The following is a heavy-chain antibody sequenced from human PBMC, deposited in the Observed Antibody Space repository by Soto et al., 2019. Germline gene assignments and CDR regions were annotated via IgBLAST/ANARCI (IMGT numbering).Heavy chain of an antibody. V-gene: IGHV5-51*01. J-gene: IGHJ4*02. D-gene: IGHD2-15*01. CDR3: ARLHHLDTRARSHGDFDY. Sequence: PVESLKISCEGSGYIFTRYWIGWLRQMPGKGLEWMGIIYPGDSDTRYSPSFQGQVTISADKSISTAYLHWNSLKASDTAMYFCARLHHLDTRARSHGDFDYCRQRPMVTVCS. CDR2: IYPGDSDT. CDR1: GYIFTRYW.